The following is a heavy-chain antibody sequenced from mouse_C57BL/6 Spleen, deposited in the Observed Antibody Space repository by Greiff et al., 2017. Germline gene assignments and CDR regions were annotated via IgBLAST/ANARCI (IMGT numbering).Heavy chain of an antibody. CDR2: ISYDGSN. D-gene: IGHD4-1*01. J-gene: IGHJ2*01. Sequence: EVKLMESGPGLVKPSQSLSLTCSVTGYSITSGYYWNWIRQLPGNKLEWMGYISYDGSNNYNPSLKNRISFTRDTSKNQFFLKLNSVTTENTATYYCARQTGTFFDYWGQGTTLTVSS. CDR1: GYSITSGYY. V-gene: IGHV3-6*01. CDR3: ARQTGTFFDY.